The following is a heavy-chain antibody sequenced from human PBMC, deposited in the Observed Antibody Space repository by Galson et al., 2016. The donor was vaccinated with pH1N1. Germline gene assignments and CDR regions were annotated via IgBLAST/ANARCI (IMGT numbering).Heavy chain of an antibody. D-gene: IGHD1-26*01. CDR1: GFTFDDYA. Sequence: SLRLSCAASGFTFDDYAMHWVRQTPGKGLEWVSGIIWNSATIDYADSVKGRFTISRDNAKNSLYLQMNSLRPEDTALYYCAKDGHYSGSYLRAQHFQHWGQGTLVTVSS. CDR3: AKDGHYSGSYLRAQHFQH. CDR2: IIWNSATI. J-gene: IGHJ1*01. V-gene: IGHV3-9*01.